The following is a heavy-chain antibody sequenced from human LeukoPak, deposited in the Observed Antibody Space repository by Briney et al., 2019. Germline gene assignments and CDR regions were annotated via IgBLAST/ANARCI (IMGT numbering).Heavy chain of an antibody. V-gene: IGHV7-4-1*02. D-gene: IGHD3-3*01. CDR1: GYTFTSYA. CDR3: ANYDFWSGYSQEFWFDP. CDR2: INTNTGNP. Sequence: ASVKVSFKASGYTFTSYAMNWVRQAPGQGLEWMGWINTNTGNPTYAQGFTGRFVFSLDTSVSTAYLQISSLKAEDTAVYYCANYDFWSGYSQEFWFDPWGQGTLVTVSS. J-gene: IGHJ5*02.